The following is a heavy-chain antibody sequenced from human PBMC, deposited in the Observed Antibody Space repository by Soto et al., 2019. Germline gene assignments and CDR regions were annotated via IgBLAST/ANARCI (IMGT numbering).Heavy chain of an antibody. D-gene: IGHD6-6*01. CDR1: GFTFSSYA. Sequence: EVQLLESGGGLVQPGGSLRLSCAASGFTFSSYAMSWVRQAPGKGLEWVSAISGSGDRTYYADSVKGRFTISRDNSRNTLYMQMNSLRGEDTAVYFCAKMNRPPHWGQGTLVTVSS. J-gene: IGHJ4*02. CDR3: AKMNRPPH. V-gene: IGHV3-23*01. CDR2: ISGSGDRT.